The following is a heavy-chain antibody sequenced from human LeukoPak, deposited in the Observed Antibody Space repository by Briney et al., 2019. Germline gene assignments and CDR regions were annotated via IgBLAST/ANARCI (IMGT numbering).Heavy chain of an antibody. Sequence: PSETLSLTCTVSGYSISSGGYSWSWIRQPPGKGLEWIGYIYHSGSTYYNPSLKSRVTISVDTSRNQFSLTLRSVTAADTAVYYCARGHLALPAWGQGTLVTVSS. J-gene: IGHJ5*02. CDR3: ARGHLALPA. V-gene: IGHV4-30-2*01. CDR2: IYHSGST. CDR1: GYSISSGGYS. D-gene: IGHD3-3*02.